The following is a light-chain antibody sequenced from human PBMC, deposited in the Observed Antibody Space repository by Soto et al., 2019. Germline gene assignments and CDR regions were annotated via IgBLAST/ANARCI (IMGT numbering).Light chain of an antibody. J-gene: IGLJ2*01. V-gene: IGLV1-44*01. CDR2: SNN. CDR3: AAWDGSLSAVV. Sequence: QLVLTQSPSASGTPGQRVTISCSGSRSNIGTYTVNWYQQLPGTAPTPLIYSNNQRPSGVPDRFSGSKSGTSASLAISGLQSEDEADYYCAAWDGSLSAVVFGGGTKLTVL. CDR1: RSNIGTYT.